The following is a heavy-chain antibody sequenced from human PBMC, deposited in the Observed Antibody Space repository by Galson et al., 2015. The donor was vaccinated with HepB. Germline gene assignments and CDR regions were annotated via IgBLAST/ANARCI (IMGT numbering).Heavy chain of an antibody. CDR2: ISRSSNYI. CDR3: AKDFSSAYWWGFDS. D-gene: IGHD2-8*02. CDR1: GFIFSSYS. V-gene: IGHV3-21*01. Sequence: SLRLSCAASGFIFSSYSLNWVRQTPGKGLEWVSSISRSSNYIYYADSVKGRFTISRDNAKNSLYLQMNSLRAEDTAVYYCAKDFSSAYWWGFDSWGQGTLVTVSS. J-gene: IGHJ4*02.